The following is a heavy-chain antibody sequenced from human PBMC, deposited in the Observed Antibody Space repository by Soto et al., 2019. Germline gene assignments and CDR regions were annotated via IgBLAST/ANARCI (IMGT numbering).Heavy chain of an antibody. J-gene: IGHJ4*02. V-gene: IGHV1-45*02. D-gene: IGHD6-19*01. CDR3: ARSGSETSSGWQFDY. CDR1: GYTFTSYG. CDR2: ITPFNGNT. Sequence: SVKVSCKASGYTFTSYGISWVRQAPGQALEWMGWITPFNGNTNYAQKFQDRVTITRDRSMSTAYMELSSLRSEDTAMYYCARSGSETSSGWQFDYWGQGTLVTVSS.